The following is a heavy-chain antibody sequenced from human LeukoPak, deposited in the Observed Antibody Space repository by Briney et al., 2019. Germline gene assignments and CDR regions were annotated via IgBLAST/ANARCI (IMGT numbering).Heavy chain of an antibody. J-gene: IGHJ6*04. CDR2: IRYDGSNK. CDR1: GFTFSSYG. CDR3: ARDHSSWYLFLGLDV. V-gene: IGHV3-30*02. D-gene: IGHD6-13*01. Sequence: GGTLRLSCAGSGFTFSSYGMHWVRQAPGKGLEWVAFIRYDGSNKYYADSVKGRFTISRDNSKNTLYLQMNSLRAEDTAVYYCARDHSSWYLFLGLDVWGKGTTVTVSS.